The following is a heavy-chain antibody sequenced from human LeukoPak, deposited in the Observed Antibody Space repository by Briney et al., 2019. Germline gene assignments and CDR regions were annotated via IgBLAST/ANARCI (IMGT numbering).Heavy chain of an antibody. CDR1: GYTLSSHA. CDR3: ARDRGVSSGWYRSVDY. Sequence: ASVKVSCKASGYTLSSHALHWVRQAPGQRLEWMGWISAYNGNTNYAQKLQGRVTMTTDTSTSTAYMELRSLRSDDTAVYYCARDRGVSSGWYRSVDYWGQGTLVTVSS. V-gene: IGHV1-18*01. CDR2: ISAYNGNT. D-gene: IGHD6-19*01. J-gene: IGHJ4*02.